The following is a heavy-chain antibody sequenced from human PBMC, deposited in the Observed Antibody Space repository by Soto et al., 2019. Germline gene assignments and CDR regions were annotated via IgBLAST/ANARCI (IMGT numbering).Heavy chain of an antibody. CDR1: GGSISSGGYY. CDR2: IYYSGST. Sequence: QVQLQESGPGLVKPSQTLSLTCTVSGGSISSGGYYWSWIRQHPGKGLEWIGYIYYSGSTYYNPSLKSRVTISVDTSKNQFSLKLSAVTAADTAVYYCARATIVVVPAVAPGAFDIWGQGTMVTVSS. D-gene: IGHD2-2*01. V-gene: IGHV4-31*03. CDR3: ARATIVVVPAVAPGAFDI. J-gene: IGHJ3*02.